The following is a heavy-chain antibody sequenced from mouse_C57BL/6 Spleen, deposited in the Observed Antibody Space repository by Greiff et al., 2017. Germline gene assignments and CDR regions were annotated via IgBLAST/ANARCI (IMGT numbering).Heavy chain of an antibody. Sequence: QVQLQQPGAELVRPGSSVKLSCKASGYTFTSYWMHWVKQRPIQGLEWIGNIDPSDSETHYNQKFKDKATLTVDKSSSTADMQLSSLTSEDSAVYYCARWGYYGSSYRFDYWGQGTTLTVSS. J-gene: IGHJ2*01. CDR2: IDPSDSET. CDR1: GYTFTSYW. CDR3: ARWGYYGSSYRFDY. D-gene: IGHD1-1*01. V-gene: IGHV1-52*01.